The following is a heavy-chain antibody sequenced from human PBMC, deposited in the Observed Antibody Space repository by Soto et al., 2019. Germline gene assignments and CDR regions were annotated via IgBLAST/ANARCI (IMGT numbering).Heavy chain of an antibody. J-gene: IGHJ4*02. CDR3: ARVSSLRGLDS. Sequence: QVQLQESGPGLVKPSQTLSLTCTVSGGSISSDGHYWNWIRQHPGKGLEWIGYIHYSGRTYYNPSLKSRVTISIDTSENQFSLRVTSVTAADTAVYYCARVSSLRGLDSWGQGTLVTVSS. D-gene: IGHD3-10*01. CDR1: GGSISSDGHY. CDR2: IHYSGRT. V-gene: IGHV4-31*03.